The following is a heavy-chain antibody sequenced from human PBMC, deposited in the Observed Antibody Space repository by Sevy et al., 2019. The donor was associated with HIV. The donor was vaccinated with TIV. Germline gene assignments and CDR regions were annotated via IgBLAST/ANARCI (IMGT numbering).Heavy chain of an antibody. CDR3: VKERVGYISSWYYFDY. V-gene: IGHV3-23*01. CDR1: GSTVNPYA. CDR2: INNSGGSI. D-gene: IGHD6-13*01. J-gene: IGHJ4*02. Sequence: GGSLRLSCIASGSTVNPYAMSWVRQAPGKGLEWVAVINNSGGSIDYADSVRGRFSISRDNPNVYLEMNSLRVEDTAVYYCVKERVGYISSWYYFDYWGQGTLVTVSS.